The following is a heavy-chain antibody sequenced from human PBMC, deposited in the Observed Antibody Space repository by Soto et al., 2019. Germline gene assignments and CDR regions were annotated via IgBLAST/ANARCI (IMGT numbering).Heavy chain of an antibody. V-gene: IGHV3-15*07. D-gene: IGHD3-3*01. CDR2: IKSKTDGGTT. CDR3: TTVRGDRGSLFGVVALRHAFDI. Sequence: GGSLRLSCAASGFTFSNAWMNWVRQAPGKGLEWVGRIKSKTDGGTTDYATPVKGRFTISRDDSKNTLYMQMNSLKAEDTAVYYCTTVRGDRGSLFGVVALRHAFDIWGQGTMVTVSS. J-gene: IGHJ3*02. CDR1: GFTFSNAW.